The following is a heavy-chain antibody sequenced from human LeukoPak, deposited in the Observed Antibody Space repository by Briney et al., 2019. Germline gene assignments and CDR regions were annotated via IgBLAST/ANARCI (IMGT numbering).Heavy chain of an antibody. CDR3: ARAAYCGGDCYSNFDY. D-gene: IGHD2-21*02. CDR2: IYYSGST. Sequence: KASETLSLTCTVSGGSISSGDYYWSWIRQPPGKGLEWIGYIYYSGSTYYNPSPKSRVTISVDTSKNQFSLKLSSVTAADTAVYYCARAAYCGGDCYSNFDYWGQGTLVTVSS. J-gene: IGHJ4*02. CDR1: GGSISSGDYY. V-gene: IGHV4-30-4*08.